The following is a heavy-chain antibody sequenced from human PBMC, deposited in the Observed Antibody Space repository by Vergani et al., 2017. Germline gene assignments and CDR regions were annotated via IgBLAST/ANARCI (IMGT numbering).Heavy chain of an antibody. CDR1: VFKFSDHY. J-gene: IGHJ6*02. Sequence: LEESGGGSVKPGGPLRLSCAASVFKFSDHYMSWIRQAPGKGLGWVSHISPGASTVSYTDSVTGRFTVSRDDDNNSLTLDMTTLRVEDTAVYYCAKNPGISTTRHYYAMDVWGQGTTVTVSS. V-gene: IGHV3-11*04. CDR2: ISPGASTV. CDR3: AKNPGISTTRHYYAMDV. D-gene: IGHD1-1*01.